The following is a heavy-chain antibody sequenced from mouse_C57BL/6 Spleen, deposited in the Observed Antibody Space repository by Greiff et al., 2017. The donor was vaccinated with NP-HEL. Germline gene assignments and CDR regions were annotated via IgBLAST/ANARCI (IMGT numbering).Heavy chain of an antibody. J-gene: IGHJ1*03. V-gene: IGHV1-74*01. CDR1: GYTFTSYW. CDR2: IHPSDSDT. Sequence: QVQLQQPGAELVKPGASVKVSCKASGYTFTSYWMHWVKQRPGQGLEWIGRIHPSDSDTNYNQKFKGKATLTVDKSSSTAYMQLSSLTSEDSAVYYCAMNYGSSYRWYFDVWGTGTTVTVSS. D-gene: IGHD1-1*01. CDR3: AMNYGSSYRWYFDV.